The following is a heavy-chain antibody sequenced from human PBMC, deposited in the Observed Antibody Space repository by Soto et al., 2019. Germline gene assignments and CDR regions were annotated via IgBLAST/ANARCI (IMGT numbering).Heavy chain of an antibody. CDR1: GGTFSSSA. CDR3: ARVTDRLQFGGNSYYVLDV. V-gene: IGHV1-69*12. Sequence: QVQLVQSGAEMKEPGSSVKVSCKTSGGTFSSSAISWLRQAPGQGLEWMGGIIPLFRTPDYAEKFKGRVTIAADDSTTTAYMELSSQRSEDTAVYYCARVTDRLQFGGNSYYVLDVWGHGTTIPVSS. CDR2: IIPLFRTP. D-gene: IGHD4-4*01. J-gene: IGHJ6*02.